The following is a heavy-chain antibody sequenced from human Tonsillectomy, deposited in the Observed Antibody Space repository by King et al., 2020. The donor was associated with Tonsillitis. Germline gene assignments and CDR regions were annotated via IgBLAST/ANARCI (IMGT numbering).Heavy chain of an antibody. V-gene: IGHV3-15*01. CDR3: TTDYEILTDYSLVGDN. J-gene: IGHJ4*02. Sequence: VQLVESGGGLVKPGRSLRLSCAASGFSFSNAWMSWVRQAPGKGLEWVGRIKSKTDGGTTDYVAPVKGRFTISRDDSKNTLYLQVNSLKIEDTAVYYCTTDYEILTDYSLVGDNWGQGTLVTVSS. CDR1: GFSFSNAW. CDR2: IKSKTDGGTT. D-gene: IGHD3-9*01.